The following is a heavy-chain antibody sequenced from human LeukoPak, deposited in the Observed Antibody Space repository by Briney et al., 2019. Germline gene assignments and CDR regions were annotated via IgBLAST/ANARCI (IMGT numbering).Heavy chain of an antibody. CDR1: GYTFTGYY. V-gene: IGHV1-2*02. Sequence: ASVKVSCKASGYTFTGYYMHWVRQAPGQGLEWMGWINPNSGGTNYAQKFQGRVTMTRDTSISTAYMELSRLRSDDTAVYYCARDRPRGCGGSYCWVRGLLDYWGQGTLVTVSS. CDR2: INPNSGGT. D-gene: IGHD1-26*01. J-gene: IGHJ4*02. CDR3: ARDRPRGCGGSYCWVRGLLDY.